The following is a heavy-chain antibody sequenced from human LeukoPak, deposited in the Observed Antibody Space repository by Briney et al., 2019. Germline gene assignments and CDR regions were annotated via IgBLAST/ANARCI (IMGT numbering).Heavy chain of an antibody. J-gene: IGHJ4*02. D-gene: IGHD1-26*01. CDR1: GFTFSIYE. CDR3: ARGERGDY. Sequence: GGSLRLSCAASGFTFSIYEMSWVRQAPGKGLEWVSYISSIGTTIYYADSVKGRFAISRDNAKNSLYLQMNSLRAEDTAVYYCARGERGDYWGQRTLVTVSS. V-gene: IGHV3-48*03. CDR2: ISSIGTTI.